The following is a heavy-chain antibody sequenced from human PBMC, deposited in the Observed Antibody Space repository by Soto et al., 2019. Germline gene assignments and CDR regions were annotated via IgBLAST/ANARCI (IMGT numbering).Heavy chain of an antibody. CDR2: MSYDGSNE. CDR3: AKDGSHNFDY. D-gene: IGHD1-26*01. Sequence: QVQLVESGGGVVQPGRSLRLSCAASGFTFSHYAMHWVRQAPGKGLEWVALMSYDGSNEYYADSVKGRFTISRDNSKNTLYLKMNSLRAEGTAVYYCAKDGSHNFDYWGQGTLVTVSS. V-gene: IGHV3-30*18. J-gene: IGHJ4*02. CDR1: GFTFSHYA.